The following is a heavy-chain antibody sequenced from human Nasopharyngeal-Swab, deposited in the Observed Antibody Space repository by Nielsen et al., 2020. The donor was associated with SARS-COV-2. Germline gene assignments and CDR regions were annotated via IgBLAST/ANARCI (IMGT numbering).Heavy chain of an antibody. CDR1: GFTFSSYD. V-gene: IGHV3-13*01. CDR3: ARDRVDSSSWGYYYYGMDV. D-gene: IGHD6-13*01. Sequence: GSLRLSCAASGFTFSSYDMHWVRQATGKGLEWVSAIGTVGDTYYPGSVKGRFTISRENAKNSLYLQMNSLRAGDTAVYYCARDRVDSSSWGYYYYGMDVWGQGTTVTVSS. J-gene: IGHJ6*02. CDR2: IGTVGDT.